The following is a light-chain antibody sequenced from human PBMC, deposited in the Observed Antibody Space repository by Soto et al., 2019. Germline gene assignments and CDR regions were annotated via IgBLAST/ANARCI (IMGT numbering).Light chain of an antibody. CDR2: TSS. CDR3: QQSYNVPVT. Sequence: DIQLSQSPLSLSASVGDRVTITCRASQTVGSYLNWYQHKLGTAPKLLIYTSSTLQTGVPSRFSGSGSGAEFTFTITNLQPEDSATYYCQQSYNVPVTFGQGTKLEI. CDR1: QTVGSY. J-gene: IGKJ2*01. V-gene: IGKV1-39*01.